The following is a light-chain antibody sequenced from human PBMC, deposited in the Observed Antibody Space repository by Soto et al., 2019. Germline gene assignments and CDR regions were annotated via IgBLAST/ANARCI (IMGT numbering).Light chain of an antibody. J-gene: IGKJ4*01. CDR2: DAS. V-gene: IGKV3-11*01. CDR1: QSVSSN. Sequence: EIVLTQSPGTLSLSPGERATLSCRASQSVSSNLAWYQQKPGQAPRLLIYDASNRATGIPARFSGSGSGTDFTLTISSLEPEDFAVYYCQQRSKLTFGGGTKVDIK. CDR3: QQRSKLT.